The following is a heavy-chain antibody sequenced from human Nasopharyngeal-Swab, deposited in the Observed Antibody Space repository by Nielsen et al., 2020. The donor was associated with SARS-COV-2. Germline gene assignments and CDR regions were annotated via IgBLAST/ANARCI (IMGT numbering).Heavy chain of an antibody. Sequence: SETLSLTCTLSGDSTAYSTFYWSWIRQPPGKGLDWIVEMNHGGSTFYNPSLRGRVTTSVDPSKHHFSLKLRSVTAADTAVYYCAATRYRDASGFYFDYWGQGTLVTVSS. D-gene: IGHD3-16*02. CDR1: GDSTAYSTFY. CDR3: AATRYRDASGFYFDY. CDR2: MNHGGST. J-gene: IGHJ4*02. V-gene: IGHV4-39*02.